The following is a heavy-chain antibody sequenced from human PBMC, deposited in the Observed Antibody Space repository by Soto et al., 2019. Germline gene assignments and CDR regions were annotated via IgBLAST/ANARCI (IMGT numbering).Heavy chain of an antibody. V-gene: IGHV6-1*01. Sequence: SQTLSLTCAISGDRVSSNSAAWNWIRQSPSRGLEWLGRTYYRSKWYNDYAVSVKSRITIKPDTSKNKFSLQLNSVTPEDTAVYYCARAAGTGPDYYYYYGMDVWGQGTTVTVSS. CDR3: ARAAGTGPDYYYYYGMDV. CDR1: GDRVSSNSAA. D-gene: IGHD6-13*01. J-gene: IGHJ6*02. CDR2: TYYRSKWYN.